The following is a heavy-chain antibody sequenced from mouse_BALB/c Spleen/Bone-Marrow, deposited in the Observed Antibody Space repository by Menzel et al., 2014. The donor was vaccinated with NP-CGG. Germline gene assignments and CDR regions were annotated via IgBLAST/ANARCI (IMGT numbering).Heavy chain of an antibody. J-gene: IGHJ1*01. CDR1: GYSFTGYF. D-gene: IGHD1-1*01. V-gene: IGHV1-20*02. CDR3: ARVTTDWYFDV. CDR2: INPYNGDT. Sequence: VQLQQSGPELVKPGASVKISCKASGYSFTGYFMNWVMQSHGKSLEWIGRINPYNGDTFYNQKFKGKATLTGDKSSSPAHMERRSLASEDSAVYYCARVTTDWYFDVWGAGTTVTVSS.